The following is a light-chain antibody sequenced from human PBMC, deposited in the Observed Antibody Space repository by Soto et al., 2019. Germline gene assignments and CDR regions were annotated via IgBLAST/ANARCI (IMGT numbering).Light chain of an antibody. Sequence: EVVLTQSPATLSLTPVERATLSCMASPSVTNFLSWYQQKPGQAPRLVIYGAFNRATGIPDRFSGSGSGTDFTLTISRLEPEDFAVYYCQQYGSSPRTFGQGTKVDIK. CDR3: QQYGSSPRT. CDR1: PSVTNF. V-gene: IGKV3-20*01. J-gene: IGKJ1*01. CDR2: GAF.